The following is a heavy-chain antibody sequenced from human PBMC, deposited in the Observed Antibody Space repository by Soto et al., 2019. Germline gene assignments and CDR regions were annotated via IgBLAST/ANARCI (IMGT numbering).Heavy chain of an antibody. J-gene: IGHJ4*02. CDR1: GFTFSTYA. Sequence: EVQLLESGGGLVQPGGSRRLSCAASGFTFSTYAMGWVRQAPGKGLAWVSTIIDTGVNTYYADSVRGRFTISRDNSKNTLYLRMNSLRAEDTAVYYCARLDYGPDYWGQGTLVTVSS. V-gene: IGHV3-23*01. CDR2: IIDTGVNT. D-gene: IGHD4-17*01. CDR3: ARLDYGPDY.